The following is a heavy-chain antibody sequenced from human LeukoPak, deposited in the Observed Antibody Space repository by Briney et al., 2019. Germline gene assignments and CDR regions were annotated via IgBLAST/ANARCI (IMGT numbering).Heavy chain of an antibody. V-gene: IGHV3-30*03. CDR1: GFTFSSYG. J-gene: IGHJ4*02. D-gene: IGHD3-22*01. CDR2: ISYDGSNE. Sequence: GGSLRLSCAASGFTFSSYGMHWVRQAPGKGLEWVAVISYDGSNEYYADSVKGRFTISRDNSKNTLYLQMNSLRAEDTAVYYCARDPTPHYDSSGYYDYWGQGTLVTVSS. CDR3: ARDPTPHYDSSGYYDY.